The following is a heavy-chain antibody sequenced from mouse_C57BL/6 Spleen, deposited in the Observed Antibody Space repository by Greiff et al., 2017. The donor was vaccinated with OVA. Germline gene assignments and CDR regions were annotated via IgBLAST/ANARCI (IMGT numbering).Heavy chain of an antibody. CDR2: IYPRSGNT. Sequence: VQVVESGAELARPGASVKLSCKASGYTFTSYGISWVKQRTGQGLEWIGEIYPRSGNTYYNEKFKGKATLTADKSSSTAYMELRSLTSEDSAVYFCAPIYYGNYDWFAYWGQGTLVTVSA. CDR1: GYTFTSYG. CDR3: APIYYGNYDWFAY. D-gene: IGHD2-1*01. J-gene: IGHJ3*01. V-gene: IGHV1-81*01.